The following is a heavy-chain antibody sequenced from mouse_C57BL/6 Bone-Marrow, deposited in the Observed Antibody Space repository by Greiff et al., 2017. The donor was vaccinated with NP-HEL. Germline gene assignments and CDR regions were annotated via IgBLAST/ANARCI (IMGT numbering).Heavy chain of an antibody. V-gene: IGHV5-4*03. Sequence: EVKLMESGGGLVKPGGSLKLSCAASGFTFSSYAMSWVRQTPEKRLEWVATISDGGSYTYYPDNVKGRFTISRDNAKNNLYLQMSHLKSEDTAMYYCARRRPYYYAMDYWGQGTSVTVSS. J-gene: IGHJ4*01. CDR3: ARRRPYYYAMDY. CDR2: ISDGGSYT. CDR1: GFTFSSYA.